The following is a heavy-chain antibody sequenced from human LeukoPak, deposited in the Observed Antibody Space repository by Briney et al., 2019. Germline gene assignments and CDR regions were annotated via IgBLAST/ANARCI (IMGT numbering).Heavy chain of an antibody. V-gene: IGHV4-39*07. J-gene: IGHJ4*02. CDR2: IYYSGST. D-gene: IGHD5-18*01. CDR1: GGSISSSSYY. Sequence: PSETLSLTCTVSGGSISSSSYYWGWIRQPPGKGLEWIGSIYYSGSTYYNPSLKSRVTISVDTSKNQFSLKLSSVTAADTAVYYCARGDTAMASFDYWGQGTLVTVSS. CDR3: ARGDTAMASFDY.